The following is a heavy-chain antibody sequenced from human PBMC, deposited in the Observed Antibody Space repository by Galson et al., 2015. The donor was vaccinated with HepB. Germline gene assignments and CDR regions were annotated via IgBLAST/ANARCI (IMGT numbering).Heavy chain of an antibody. D-gene: IGHD3-22*01. V-gene: IGHV3-30*18. CDR1: GFTFSNYG. J-gene: IGHJ6*02. Sequence: SLRLSCAASGFTFSNYGMHWVRQAPGKGLEWVAVISYDGSNSYYADSVKGRFTISRDNSKNTLYVQMSGLRTEDTDIYYCAKGTTDYYDSRGNDNSYYYYGMAVWGQGTSVTVS. CDR3: AKGTTDYYDSRGNDNSYYYYGMAV. CDR2: ISYDGSNS.